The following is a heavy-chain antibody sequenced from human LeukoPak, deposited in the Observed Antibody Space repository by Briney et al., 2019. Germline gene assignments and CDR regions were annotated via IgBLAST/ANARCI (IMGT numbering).Heavy chain of an antibody. V-gene: IGHV3-30*18. CDR2: ISYDGSNK. D-gene: IGHD3-10*01. CDR3: AKLWFGELLAAY. Sequence: GGSLRLSCAASGFTFSSYGMHWVRQAPGKGLEWVAVISYDGSNKYYADSVKGRFTISRDNSKSTLYLQMNSLRAEDTAVYYCAKLWFGELLAAYWGQGTLVTVSS. J-gene: IGHJ4*02. CDR1: GFTFSSYG.